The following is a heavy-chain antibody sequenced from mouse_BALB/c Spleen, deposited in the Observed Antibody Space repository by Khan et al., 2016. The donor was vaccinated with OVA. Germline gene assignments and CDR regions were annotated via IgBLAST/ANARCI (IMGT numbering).Heavy chain of an antibody. CDR2: IAPGSGSS. CDR3: ARSNYYVNSLDAMDY. J-gene: IGHJ4*01. V-gene: IGHV1S41*01. Sequence: DLVKPGASVRLSCKASGYTFTSYWINWIKQRPGQGLEWIGHIAPGSGSSYYNQMFKGKATLTVDTSSTTAYIQLSSLSSVDSAVYFVARSNYYVNSLDAMDYWGQGTSVIVSS. D-gene: IGHD1-1*01. CDR1: GYTFTSYW.